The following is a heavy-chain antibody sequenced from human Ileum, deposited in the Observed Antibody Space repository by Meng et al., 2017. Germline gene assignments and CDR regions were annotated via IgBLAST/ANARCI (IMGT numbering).Heavy chain of an antibody. CDR1: GGSIRSSIW. CDR2: IHHSGTT. V-gene: IGHV4-4*02. J-gene: IGHJ4*02. Sequence: QVQLQESGPGLVKPSGTLSPTCAVSGGSIRSSIWWSWVRQPPEKGLEWIGEIHHSGTTNYSPSLKSRLTISVDKSKNQFSLKLQSVTAADTAVYFCARGVVSGSHYNTYWGQGILVTVSS. D-gene: IGHD3-10*01. CDR3: ARGVVSGSHYNTY.